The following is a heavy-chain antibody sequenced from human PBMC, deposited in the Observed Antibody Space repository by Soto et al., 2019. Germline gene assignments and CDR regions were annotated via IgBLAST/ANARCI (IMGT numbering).Heavy chain of an antibody. CDR3: ARERYYYDSSGYPNKGMDV. CDR1: GGTFSSYA. J-gene: IGHJ6*02. D-gene: IGHD3-22*01. CDR2: IIPIFGTA. V-gene: IGHV1-69*13. Sequence: GASVKVSCKAPGGTFSSYAIIWVRQAPGQGLEWMGGIIPIFGTANYAQKFQGRVTITADESTSTAYMELSSLRSEDTAVYYCARERYYYDSSGYPNKGMDVWGQGTTVTVSS.